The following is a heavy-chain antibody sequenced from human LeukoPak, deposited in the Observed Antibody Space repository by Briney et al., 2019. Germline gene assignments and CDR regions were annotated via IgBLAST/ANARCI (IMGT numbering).Heavy chain of an antibody. D-gene: IGHD3-22*01. CDR2: INHSGST. V-gene: IGHV4-34*01. Sequence: SETLSLTCAVYGGSFSGYYWSWIRQPPGKGLEWIGEINHSGSTNYNPSLKSRVTISVDTSKNQFSLKLSSVTAADTAVYYCARAYYYDSSGPYYFDYWGQGTLVIVSS. J-gene: IGHJ4*02. CDR3: ARAYYYDSSGPYYFDY. CDR1: GGSFSGYY.